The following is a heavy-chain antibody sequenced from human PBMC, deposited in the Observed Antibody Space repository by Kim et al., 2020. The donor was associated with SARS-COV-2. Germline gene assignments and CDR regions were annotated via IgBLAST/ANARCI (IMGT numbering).Heavy chain of an antibody. J-gene: IGHJ4*02. Sequence: VRCRFTISRYNAKSTLFLQMNSLRAEDTAVYYCAKAMYYSDRSGYYYFEYWGQGTLVTVSS. CDR3: AKAMYYSDRSGYYYFEY. D-gene: IGHD3-22*01. V-gene: IGHV3-23*01.